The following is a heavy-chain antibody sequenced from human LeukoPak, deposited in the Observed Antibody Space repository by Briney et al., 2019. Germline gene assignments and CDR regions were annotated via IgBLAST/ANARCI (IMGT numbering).Heavy chain of an antibody. CDR1: GGSISSSSYY. J-gene: IGHJ4*02. D-gene: IGHD3-10*01. V-gene: IGHV4-39*07. Sequence: SETLSLTCTVSGGSISSSSYYWGWIRQPPGKGLEWIGSIYYSGSTYYNPSLKSRVTISVDTSKNQFSLKLSSVTAADTAVYYCARVGYFGSGSYFYYFDYWGQGTLVTVSS. CDR3: ARVGYFGSGSYFYYFDY. CDR2: IYYSGST.